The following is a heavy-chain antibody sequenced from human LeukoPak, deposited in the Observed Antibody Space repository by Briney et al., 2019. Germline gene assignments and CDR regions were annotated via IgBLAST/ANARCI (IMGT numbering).Heavy chain of an antibody. CDR2: IRYDGSNK. V-gene: IGHV3-30*02. Sequence: PGGSLRLSCAASGFTFSSYGMHWVRQAPGKGLEWVAFIRYDGSNKYYADSVKGRFTISRDNSKNTLYLQMNSLRAEDTAVYYCAKEVDDSSGLPAYWGQGTLVTVSS. CDR3: AKEVDDSSGLPAY. CDR1: GFTFSSYG. D-gene: IGHD3-22*01. J-gene: IGHJ4*02.